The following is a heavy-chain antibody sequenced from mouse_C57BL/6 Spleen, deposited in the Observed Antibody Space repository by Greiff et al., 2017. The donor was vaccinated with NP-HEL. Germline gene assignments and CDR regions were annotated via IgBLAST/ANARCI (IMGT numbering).Heavy chain of an antibody. D-gene: IGHD2-4*01. J-gene: IGHJ1*03. Sequence: EVQVVESGGGLVKPGASLKLSCAASGYTFTSYAMTWVHQSPGKRLEWVATICAGGSYTYYPENVKGRFTLSRDNAKTNLYLQMSHLKAEDTAMYYCACDMIGNYWYFDVWGTGTTVTVSS. CDR3: ACDMIGNYWYFDV. CDR1: GYTFTSYA. CDR2: ICAGGSYT. V-gene: IGHV5-4*01.